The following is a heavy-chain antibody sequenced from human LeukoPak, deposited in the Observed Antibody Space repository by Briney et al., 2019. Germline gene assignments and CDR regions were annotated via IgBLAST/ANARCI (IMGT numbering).Heavy chain of an antibody. J-gene: IGHJ4*02. CDR1: GFTFRSYD. Sequence: GGSLRLSCAASGFTFRSYDMHWVRQVTGKGLEWVSAVGISGDTYYAGSVKGRFTISRENAKNSLYLQMNSLTAGDTAAYYCVRGGIQVSGIDEIDYWGQGTLVTASS. CDR2: VGISGDT. V-gene: IGHV3-13*01. CDR3: VRGGIQVSGIDEIDY. D-gene: IGHD6-19*01.